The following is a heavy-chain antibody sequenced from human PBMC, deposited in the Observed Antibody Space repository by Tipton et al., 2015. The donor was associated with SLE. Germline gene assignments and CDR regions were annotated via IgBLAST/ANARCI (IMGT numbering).Heavy chain of an antibody. V-gene: IGHV1-18*01. CDR1: GYTFTSYG. J-gene: IGHJ3*02. CDR2: ISAYNGNT. Sequence: QSGPEVKKPGASVKVSCKASGYTFTSYGISWVRQAPGQGLEWMGWISAYNGNTNYAQKLQGRVTMTTDTSTSTAYMELNSLRAGDTAVYYCARGSGDSSGYSSDAFDIWGQGTMVTVFS. D-gene: IGHD3-22*01. CDR3: ARGSGDSSGYSSDAFDI.